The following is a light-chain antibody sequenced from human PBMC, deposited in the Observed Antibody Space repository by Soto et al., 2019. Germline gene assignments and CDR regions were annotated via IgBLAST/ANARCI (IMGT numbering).Light chain of an antibody. CDR2: GAS. CDR1: QSVDSSF. CDR3: QQYGSSVT. V-gene: IGKV3-20*01. Sequence: EIVLTQSPGSLSLSPGERATLSCRASQSVDSSFFAWYQQKPGQAPRLLIYGASNRATGIPDRFSGSGSGTDFTLTSSRLEPEDFAVYYCQQYGSSVTFGQGTKVEIK. J-gene: IGKJ1*01.